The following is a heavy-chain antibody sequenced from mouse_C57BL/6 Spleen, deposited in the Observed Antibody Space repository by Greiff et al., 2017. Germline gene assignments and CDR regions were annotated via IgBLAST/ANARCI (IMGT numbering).Heavy chain of an antibody. D-gene: IGHD1-1*01. Sequence: QVQLKESGAELAKPGASVKLSCKASGYTFTSYWMHWVKQRPGQGLEWIGYINPSSGYTKYNQKFKDKATLTADKSSSTAYMQLRSLTYEDSAVYYCALITTVVATDYWGQGTTLTASS. CDR1: GYTFTSYW. CDR3: ALITTVVATDY. J-gene: IGHJ2*01. CDR2: INPSSGYT. V-gene: IGHV1-7*01.